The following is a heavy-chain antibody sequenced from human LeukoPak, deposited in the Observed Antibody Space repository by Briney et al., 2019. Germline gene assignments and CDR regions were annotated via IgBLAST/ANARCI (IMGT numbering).Heavy chain of an antibody. D-gene: IGHD6-13*01. J-gene: IGHJ4*02. Sequence: QPGRSLRLSCAASGFTFSSYAMHWVRQAPGKGLEWVAVISYDGSNKYYADSVKGRFTISRDNSKNTLYLQMNSLRAEDTAVYYCARGIAAGEGLVDYFDYWGQGTLVTVSS. CDR1: GFTFSSYA. CDR3: ARGIAAGEGLVDYFDY. CDR2: ISYDGSNK. V-gene: IGHV3-30-3*01.